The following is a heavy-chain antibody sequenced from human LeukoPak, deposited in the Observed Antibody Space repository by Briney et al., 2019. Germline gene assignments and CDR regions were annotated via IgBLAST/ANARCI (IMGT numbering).Heavy chain of an antibody. CDR1: GYTFTSYG. V-gene: IGHV1-18*01. J-gene: IGHJ4*02. CDR2: ISAYNDNT. CDR3: ARVHYDILTGYSYCDY. Sequence: GASVKVSCKASGYTFTSYGISWVRQAPGQGLEWMGWISAYNDNTNYAQKLQGRVTMTTDTSTSTAYMELRSLRSDDTAVYYCARVHYDILTGYSYCDYWGQGTLVTVSS. D-gene: IGHD3-9*01.